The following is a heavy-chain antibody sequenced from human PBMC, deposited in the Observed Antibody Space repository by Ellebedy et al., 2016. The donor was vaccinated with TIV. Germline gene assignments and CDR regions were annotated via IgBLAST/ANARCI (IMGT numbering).Heavy chain of an antibody. CDR2: ISWNSGSI. CDR3: AKGVLRTFLYYFDY. J-gene: IGHJ4*02. Sequence: GGSLRLXXAASGFTFDDYAMHWVRQAPGKGLEWVSGISWNSGSIGYADSVKGRFTISRDNAKNSLYLQMNSLRAEDTALYYCAKGVLRTFLYYFDYWGQGTLVTVSS. V-gene: IGHV3-9*01. D-gene: IGHD2/OR15-2a*01. CDR1: GFTFDDYA.